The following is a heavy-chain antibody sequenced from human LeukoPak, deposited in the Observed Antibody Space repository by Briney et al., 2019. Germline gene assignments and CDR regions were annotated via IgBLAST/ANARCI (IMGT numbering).Heavy chain of an antibody. CDR1: GGTFSSYA. CDR2: IIPIFGTA. V-gene: IGHV1-69*13. CDR3: ARPRSNYYDSSATFDY. D-gene: IGHD3-22*01. Sequence: SVKVSCKASGGTFSSYAISWVRQAPGQGLEWMGGIIPIFGTANYAQKFLGRVTITADESTSTAYMELSSLRSEDTAVYYCARPRSNYYDSSATFDYWGQGTLVTVSS. J-gene: IGHJ4*02.